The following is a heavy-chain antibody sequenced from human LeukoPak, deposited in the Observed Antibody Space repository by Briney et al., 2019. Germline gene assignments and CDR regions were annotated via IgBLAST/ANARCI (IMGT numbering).Heavy chain of an antibody. D-gene: IGHD2-21*02. V-gene: IGHV1-46*01. CDR1: GYTFTSYY. CDR3: ARGLECGGDCYYYYYYYMDV. Sequence: ASVKVSCKASGYTFTSYYMHWVRQAPGQGLEWMGIINPSGGSTSYAQKFQGRVTMTRDTSTSTVYMELSSLRSEDTAVYYCARGLECGGDCYYYYYYYMDVWGKGTTVTVSS. J-gene: IGHJ6*03. CDR2: INPSGGST.